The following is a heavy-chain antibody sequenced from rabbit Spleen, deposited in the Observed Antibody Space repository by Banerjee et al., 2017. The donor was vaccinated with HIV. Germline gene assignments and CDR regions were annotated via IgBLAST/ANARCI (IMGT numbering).Heavy chain of an antibody. V-gene: IGHV1S45*01. CDR3: ARDPAYASSSGYNIPYL. CDR2: IYTGSSGST. CDR1: GFSFSNKAV. Sequence: QEQLVESGGGLVKPEGSLKLSCIASGFSFSNKAVMCWVRQAPGKGLEWIACIYTGSSGSTYYASWAKGRFTVSKTSSTTVTLQLNSLTAADTATYFCARDPAYASSSGYNIPYLWGQGTLVTVS. J-gene: IGHJ3*01. D-gene: IGHD1-1*01.